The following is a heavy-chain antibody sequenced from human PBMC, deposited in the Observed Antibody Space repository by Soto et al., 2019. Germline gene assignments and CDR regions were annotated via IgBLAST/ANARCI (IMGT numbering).Heavy chain of an antibody. CDR1: DFTLSNYG. V-gene: IGHV3-23*01. CDR2: IRGSDGST. J-gene: IGHJ4*02. Sequence: EVQLLESGGGLVQPGGSLRLSCAASDFTLSNYGMTWVRQAPGKGLEWVSTIRGSDGSTYYADAVKGRFTISRDNSKXXXXXXXXXXXXXXXXXXXXXXXXXXXXXAGYYYYWGQGTLVIVSS. D-gene: IGHD3-22*01. CDR3: XXXXXXXXXAGYYYY.